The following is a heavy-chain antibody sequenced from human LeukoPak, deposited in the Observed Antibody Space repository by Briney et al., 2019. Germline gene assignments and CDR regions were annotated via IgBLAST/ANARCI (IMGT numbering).Heavy chain of an antibody. Sequence: PSETLSLTCGISGVASRGYYWTWLRLPPGKGLEWLGEVQHSGGAKYSPSLKSRLTISLDTSTSQFSLNLRSLTAADTATYFCARGVTRGKGFYSSPSRGFDFWGQGSLVTVSS. V-gene: IGHV4-34*01. CDR3: ARGVTRGKGFYSSPSRGFDF. CDR1: GVASRGYY. J-gene: IGHJ4*02. D-gene: IGHD6-19*01. CDR2: VQHSGGA.